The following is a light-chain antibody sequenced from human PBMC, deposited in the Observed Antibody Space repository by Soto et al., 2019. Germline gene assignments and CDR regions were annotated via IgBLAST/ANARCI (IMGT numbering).Light chain of an antibody. J-gene: IGLJ2*01. V-gene: IGLV1-44*01. CDR1: SSNIGSNT. CDR2: SNN. CDR3: AAWDDSLNGPV. Sequence: QPVLTQPPSASGTPGQRVTISCSGSSSNIGSNTVNWYQQLPGTAPKLLIYSNNQRPSGVTDRFSGSKSGTSASLAISGLQSEDEDDYYCAAWDDSLNGPVFGGGTKLTVL.